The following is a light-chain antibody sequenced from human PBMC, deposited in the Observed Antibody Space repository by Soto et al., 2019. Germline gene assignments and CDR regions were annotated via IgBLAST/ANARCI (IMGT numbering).Light chain of an antibody. CDR1: QSISSS. Sequence: EIAMTQSPATLSVSPGERATHACRASQSISSSLAWYQQKAGQAPRLLIYGASTRATGVPARFSGSGSGTDFTLTISSLQSEDFAVYYCQQYDNWWAFGQGTKVEIK. V-gene: IGKV3-15*01. J-gene: IGKJ1*01. CDR3: QQYDNWWA. CDR2: GAS.